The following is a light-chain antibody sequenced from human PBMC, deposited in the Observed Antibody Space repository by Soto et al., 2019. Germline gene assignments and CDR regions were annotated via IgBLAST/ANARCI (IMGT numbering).Light chain of an antibody. CDR2: DAS. Sequence: EVVLTQSPATLSLSPGERATLSCRASESVFGYLAWYQHKPGQAPRLLIYDASNRATGVPARFSGSGSGTDFTLTIRSLEPEDFAVYYCQQRYRWPPITFGQGTTVDIK. J-gene: IGKJ1*01. V-gene: IGKV3-11*01. CDR3: QQRYRWPPIT. CDR1: ESVFGY.